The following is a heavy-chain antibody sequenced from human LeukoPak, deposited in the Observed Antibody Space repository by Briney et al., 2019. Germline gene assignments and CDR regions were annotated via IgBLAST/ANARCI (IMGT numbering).Heavy chain of an antibody. Sequence: ASVRVSCKVSGYTLTGLSMHWVRQAPGQGLEWMGRLNPNYRDTNFAQRFQGRVTMTRDTTITTAFMELNNLRSDDTAIYYCARGAYDYDAFDIWGQGTMVTVSS. J-gene: IGHJ3*02. V-gene: IGHV1-2*06. CDR1: GYTLTGLS. D-gene: IGHD4-11*01. CDR3: ARGAYDYDAFDI. CDR2: LNPNYRDT.